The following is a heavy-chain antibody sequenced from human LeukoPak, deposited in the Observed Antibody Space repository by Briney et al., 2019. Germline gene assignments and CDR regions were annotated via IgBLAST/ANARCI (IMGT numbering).Heavy chain of an antibody. CDR1: GGSISSYY. J-gene: IGHJ6*02. CDR3: ARVVVVAATGRDYYYYGMDV. Sequence: SETLSLTCTVSGGSISSYYWSWIRQPPGKGLEWIGYICYSGSTNYNPSLKSRVTISVDTSKNQFSLKLSSVTAADTAVYYCARVVVVAATGRDYYYYGMDVWGQGTTVTVPS. V-gene: IGHV4-59*01. CDR2: ICYSGST. D-gene: IGHD2-15*01.